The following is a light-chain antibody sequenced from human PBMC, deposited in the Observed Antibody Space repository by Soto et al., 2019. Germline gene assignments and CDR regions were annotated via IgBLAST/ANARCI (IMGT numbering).Light chain of an antibody. CDR3: AAWDDSLSGLV. CDR1: SSNIGSNY. V-gene: IGLV1-47*01. J-gene: IGLJ2*01. CDR2: RNN. Sequence: QSVLTQPPSASGTPGQRVTISCSGSSSNIGSNYVYWYQQLPETAPKLLIYRNNQRPSGVPDRFSGSKSGTSVSLAISGLRSEDEADYYCAAWDDSLSGLVFGGGTKLNVL.